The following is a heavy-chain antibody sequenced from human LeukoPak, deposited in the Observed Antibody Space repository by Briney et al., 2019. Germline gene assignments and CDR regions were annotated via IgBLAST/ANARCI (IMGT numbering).Heavy chain of an antibody. J-gene: IGHJ4*02. CDR3: ARERRPTVLYFDY. CDR1: GFTFSRYR. V-gene: IGHV3-7*01. Sequence: GGSLRLSCAASGFTFSRYRMSWVRPAREGGGEGVANIKQDGSEKYYVDSVKGLFTISRDNAKNSLYLQMNSLRAEDTAVYYCARERRPTVLYFDYWGQGTLVTVSS. D-gene: IGHD4-17*01. CDR2: IKQDGSEK.